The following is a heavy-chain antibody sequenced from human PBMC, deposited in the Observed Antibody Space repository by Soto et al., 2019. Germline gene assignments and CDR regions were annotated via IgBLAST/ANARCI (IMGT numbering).Heavy chain of an antibody. CDR1: GFTFSSYA. CDR2: ISYDGSNK. Sequence: GGSLRLSCAASGFTFSSYAMHWVRQAPGKGLEWVAVISYDGSNKYYADSVKGRFTISRDNSKNTLYLQMNSLRAEDTAVYYCAREIRFHYDFWSGYPSPYYYYYYGMDVWGQGTTVTVSS. CDR3: AREIRFHYDFWSGYPSPYYYYYYGMDV. D-gene: IGHD3-3*01. V-gene: IGHV3-30-3*01. J-gene: IGHJ6*02.